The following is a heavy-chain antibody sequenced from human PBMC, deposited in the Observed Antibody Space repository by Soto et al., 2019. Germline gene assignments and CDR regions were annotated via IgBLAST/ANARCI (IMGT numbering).Heavy chain of an antibody. CDR2: IYYSGST. V-gene: IGHV4-31*03. CDR3: AGRGYDSLTGPDYYYYGMDV. J-gene: IGHJ6*02. Sequence: SETLSLTCTVSGGSISSGGYYWSWIRQHPGKGLEWIGYIYYSGSTYYNPSLKSRVTISVDTSKNQFSLKLSSVAAADTAVYYCAGRGYDSLTGPDYYYYGMDVWGQGTTVTVSS. D-gene: IGHD3-9*01. CDR1: GGSISSGGYY.